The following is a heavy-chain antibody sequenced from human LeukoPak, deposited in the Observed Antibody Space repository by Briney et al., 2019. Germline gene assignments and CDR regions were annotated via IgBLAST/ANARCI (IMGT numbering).Heavy chain of an antibody. CDR1: GGTFSNFA. J-gene: IGHJ6*04. Sequence: SVKVSCKASGGTFSNFAITWVRQAPGQGLEWMRGITPIFNSANYAQRFQGRVTITADKPTSTAYMELSSLTSEDTAVYYCARVERTQTTVTLGGYYIMDVWGKGTMVTVSS. CDR2: ITPIFNSA. D-gene: IGHD4-17*01. V-gene: IGHV1-69*06. CDR3: ARVERTQTTVTLGGYYIMDV.